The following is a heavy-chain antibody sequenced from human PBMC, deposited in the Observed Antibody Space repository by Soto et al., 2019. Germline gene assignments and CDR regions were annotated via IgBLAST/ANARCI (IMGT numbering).Heavy chain of an antibody. J-gene: IGHJ5*02. V-gene: IGHV1-24*01. Sequence: EASVKVSCKVSGYTLTELSMHWVRQAPGKGLEWMGGFDPEDGETIYAQKFQGRVTMTEDTSTDTAYMELSSLRSEDTAVYYCATGQDFWSGYYWFDPWGQGTLVTVSS. CDR1: GYTLTELS. CDR3: ATGQDFWSGYYWFDP. CDR2: FDPEDGET. D-gene: IGHD3-3*01.